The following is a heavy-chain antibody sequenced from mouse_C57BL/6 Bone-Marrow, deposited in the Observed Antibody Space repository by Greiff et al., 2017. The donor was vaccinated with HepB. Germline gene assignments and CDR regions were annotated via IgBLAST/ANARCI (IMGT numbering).Heavy chain of an antibody. Sequence: VQLQQSGPELVKPGASVKISCKASGYAFSSSWMNWVKQRPGKGLEWIGRIYPGDGDTNYNGKFKGKATLTADKFSSTAYMQLSSLTSEDSAVYFCARYLYYSNYRYYAMDYWGQGTSVTVSS. CDR3: ARYLYYSNYRYYAMDY. D-gene: IGHD2-5*01. J-gene: IGHJ4*01. V-gene: IGHV1-82*01. CDR2: IYPGDGDT. CDR1: GYAFSSSW.